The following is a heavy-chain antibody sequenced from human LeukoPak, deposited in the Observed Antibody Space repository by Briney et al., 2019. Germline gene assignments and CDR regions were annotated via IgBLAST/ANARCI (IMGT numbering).Heavy chain of an antibody. V-gene: IGHV4-59*08. J-gene: IGHJ5*02. CDR2: ISYSGST. D-gene: IGHD1-1*01. CDR3: ARQTIGFFDP. Sequence: SETLSLTCTVSGGSISSYYWSWIRQPPGKGLEWIGYISYSGSTYYNPSLKSRVTISVDTSKNQFSLKLSSVTAADTAVYYCARQTIGFFDPWGQGTLVTVSS. CDR1: GGSISSYY.